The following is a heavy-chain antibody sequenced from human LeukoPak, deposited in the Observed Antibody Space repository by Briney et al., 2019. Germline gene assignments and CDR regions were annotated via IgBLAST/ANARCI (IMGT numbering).Heavy chain of an antibody. CDR3: ARGQKYRNGYTVTELGSGYFDY. CDR2: IFYSGRT. J-gene: IGHJ4*02. Sequence: SETLSLTCTVSGGSISGYYWSWIRQPPGKGLEWIGYIFYSGRTNYNLSLKSRVTISVDTSKNQFSLTLSSVTAADTAVYYCARGQKYRNGYTVTELGSGYFDYWGQGTLVTVSS. CDR1: GGSISGYY. D-gene: IGHD5-18*01. V-gene: IGHV4-59*01.